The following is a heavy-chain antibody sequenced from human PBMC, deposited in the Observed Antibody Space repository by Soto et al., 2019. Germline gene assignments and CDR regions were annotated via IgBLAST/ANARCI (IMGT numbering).Heavy chain of an antibody. D-gene: IGHD6-19*01. Sequence: PGGSLRLSCAASGFTFSSYAMHWVRQAPGKGLEYVSAISSNGGSTYYADSVKGRFTISRDNSKNTLYLQMGSLRAEDMAVYYCARSNSGWLPDGSMDVWGQGTTVTVSS. CDR1: GFTFSSYA. J-gene: IGHJ6*02. CDR3: ARSNSGWLPDGSMDV. CDR2: ISSNGGST. V-gene: IGHV3-64*02.